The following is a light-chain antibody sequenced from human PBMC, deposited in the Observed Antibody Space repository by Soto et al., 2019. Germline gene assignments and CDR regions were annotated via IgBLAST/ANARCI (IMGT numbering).Light chain of an antibody. CDR3: SSYTSSSTVV. CDR2: EVS. CDR1: SSDFGGYNY. V-gene: IGLV2-14*01. Sequence: QSVLTQTASVSGSPGQSITISCTGTSSDFGGYNYVSWYQQHPGKAPKLMIYEVSNRPSGVSNRFSGSKSDNTASLTISWLQAEDEADYYCSSYTSSSTVVFGGGTKLTVL. J-gene: IGLJ2*01.